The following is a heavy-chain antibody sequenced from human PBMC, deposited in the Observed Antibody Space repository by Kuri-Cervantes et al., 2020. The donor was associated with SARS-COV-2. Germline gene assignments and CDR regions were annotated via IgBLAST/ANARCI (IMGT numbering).Heavy chain of an antibody. Sequence: ASVKVSCKVSGYTLTELSMHWVRQAPGKGLEWMGGFDPEDGETIYGQKFQGRVTITADESTSTAYMELSSLRSEDTAVYYCARSSWGTGTRSYYYYYMDVWGKGTTVTVSS. CDR2: FDPEDGET. V-gene: IGHV1-24*01. CDR1: GYTLTELS. J-gene: IGHJ6*03. D-gene: IGHD1-7*01. CDR3: ARSSWGTGTRSYYYYYMDV.